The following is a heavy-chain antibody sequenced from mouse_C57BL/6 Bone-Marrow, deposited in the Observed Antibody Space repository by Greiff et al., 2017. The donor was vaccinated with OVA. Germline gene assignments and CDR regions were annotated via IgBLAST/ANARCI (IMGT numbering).Heavy chain of an antibody. CDR2: IRNKANNHAT. J-gene: IGHJ4*01. V-gene: IGHV6-6*01. CDR3: TADSSGFFYAMDY. D-gene: IGHD3-2*02. Sequence: EVQLVESGGGLVQPGGSMKLSCAASGFTFSDAWMDWVRQSPEKGLEWVAEIRNKANNHATYYAESVKGRFTISRDDSKSSVYLQMNSLRAEDTGIYYCTADSSGFFYAMDYWGQGTSVTVSS. CDR1: GFTFSDAW.